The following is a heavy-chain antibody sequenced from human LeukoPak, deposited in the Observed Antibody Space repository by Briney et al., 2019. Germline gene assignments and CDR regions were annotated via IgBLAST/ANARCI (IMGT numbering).Heavy chain of an antibody. D-gene: IGHD6-13*01. V-gene: IGHV3-48*02. J-gene: IGHJ4*02. CDR2: ISRGSSTI. CDR3: ARVIGGASSWYVDY. CDR1: GFTFSSYS. Sequence: GGSLRLSCAASGFTFSSYSMNWVRQAPGKGLEWVSYISRGSSTIYYADSVKGRFTISRDNAKNSLYLQMSSLRDGDTAVYYCARVIGGASSWYVDYWGQGTLVTVSS.